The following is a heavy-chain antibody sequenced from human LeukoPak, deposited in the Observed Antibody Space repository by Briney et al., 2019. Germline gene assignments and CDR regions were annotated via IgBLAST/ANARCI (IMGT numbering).Heavy chain of an antibody. Sequence: SETLSLTCTVSGGSISSYYWGWIRQPPGKGLGWIGSIYYSGNTYYNPSLKSRVTISLDTSKNQFSLKLNSVTAADTAVYYCARGGALWTMMNWGQGALGTVSS. J-gene: IGHJ4*02. CDR2: IYYSGNT. CDR3: ARGGALWTMMN. D-gene: IGHD1-1*01. CDR1: GGSISSYY. V-gene: IGHV4-39*07.